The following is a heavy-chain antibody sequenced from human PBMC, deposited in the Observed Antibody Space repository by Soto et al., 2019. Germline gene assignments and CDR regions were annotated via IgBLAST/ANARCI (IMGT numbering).Heavy chain of an antibody. Sequence: AWGSLRLSCAASGFTFSSYEMNWVRQAPWKGLEGVSYISSSGITIYYADSVRGRFAISRDNPKNSLYIQMNSLIAEDTAVYYCAPDVEMATTGLNYYYYGMDVWGQGTTVTVSS. CDR3: APDVEMATTGLNYYYYGMDV. V-gene: IGHV3-48*03. CDR1: GFTFSSYE. J-gene: IGHJ6*02. CDR2: ISSSGITI. D-gene: IGHD5-12*01.